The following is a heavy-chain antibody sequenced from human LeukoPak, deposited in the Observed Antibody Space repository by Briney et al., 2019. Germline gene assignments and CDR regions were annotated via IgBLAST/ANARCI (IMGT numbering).Heavy chain of an antibody. CDR1: GFTFSSYA. Sequence: GGSLRLSCADSGFTFSSYAMPWVRQAPGKGLEWVAVISYDGSNKYYADSVKGRFTISRDNSKNTLYLQMNSLRAEDTAVYYCARGNPGDFDYWGQGTLVTVSS. J-gene: IGHJ4*02. V-gene: IGHV3-30-3*01. CDR2: ISYDGSNK. D-gene: IGHD1-14*01. CDR3: ARGNPGDFDY.